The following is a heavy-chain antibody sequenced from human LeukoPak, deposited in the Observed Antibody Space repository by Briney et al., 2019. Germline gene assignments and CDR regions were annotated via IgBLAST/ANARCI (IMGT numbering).Heavy chain of an antibody. CDR3: ARSLYCSGGSCYVYYYMDI. Sequence: SETLSLTCTVSGGSISSYYWSWIRQPPGKGLEWIGYIYYSGSTNYNPSLKSRVTISVDTSKNQFSLKLSSVTAADTAVYYCARSLYCSGGSCYVYYYMDIWGKGTTVTVSS. J-gene: IGHJ6*03. V-gene: IGHV4-59*01. CDR2: IYYSGST. CDR1: GGSISSYY. D-gene: IGHD2-15*01.